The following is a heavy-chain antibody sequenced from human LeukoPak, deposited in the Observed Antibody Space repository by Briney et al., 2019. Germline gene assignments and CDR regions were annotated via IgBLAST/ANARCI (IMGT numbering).Heavy chain of an antibody. CDR2: IYPDDSDT. Sequence: GESLKISCQGSGYRFTTYWIGWVRQMPGKGLEWMGTIYPDDSDTRYSPSFQGQVTISADKSISSAYLQWSSLKASDTAMYYCVRLPGILELPYFDYWGQGALVTVSS. V-gene: IGHV5-51*01. J-gene: IGHJ4*02. CDR1: GYRFTTYW. D-gene: IGHD3-3*01. CDR3: VRLPGILELPYFDY.